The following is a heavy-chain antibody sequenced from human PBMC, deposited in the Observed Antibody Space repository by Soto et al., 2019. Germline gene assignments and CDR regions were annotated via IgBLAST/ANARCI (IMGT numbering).Heavy chain of an antibody. V-gene: IGHV3-7*03. CDR2: IIQDGSEK. J-gene: IGHJ4*02. CDR1: GFSFSNYW. D-gene: IGHD3-10*01. Sequence: EVQLVESGGGLVQPGGSLRLSCAASGFSFSNYWMTWVRQAPGKGLEWVANIIQDGSEKSYVDSVKGRFTISRDNAKNSLYLEMNSLRVEDTAVYYCARDWGGLGYWGQGTLVTVSS. CDR3: ARDWGGLGY.